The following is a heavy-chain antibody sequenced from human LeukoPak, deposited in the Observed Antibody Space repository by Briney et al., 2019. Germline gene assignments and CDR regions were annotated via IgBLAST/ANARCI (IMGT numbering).Heavy chain of an antibody. CDR2: IKQDGSEK. J-gene: IGHJ4*02. D-gene: IGHD3-10*01. Sequence: PGGSLRLSCAASGFTFSSYWMSWVRQAPGDGLEWVANIKQDGSEKYYVDSVKGRFTNSRDNAKNSMYLQMNSLRAEDTAVYYCARDWYYGSGSYYDYWGQGTLVTVSS. V-gene: IGHV3-7*01. CDR3: ARDWYYGSGSYYDY. CDR1: GFTFSSYW.